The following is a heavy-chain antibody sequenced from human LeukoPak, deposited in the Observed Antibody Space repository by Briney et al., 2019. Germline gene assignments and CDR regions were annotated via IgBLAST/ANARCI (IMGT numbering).Heavy chain of an antibody. J-gene: IGHJ4*02. D-gene: IGHD6-6*01. V-gene: IGHV3-33*06. CDR3: AKGRRVAARGSYFDY. CDR1: GFTFSSYG. CDR2: IWYDGSNK. Sequence: GGSLRLSCAASGFTFSSYGMHWVRQAPGKGLEWVAVIWYDGSNKYYADSVKGRFTISRDNSKNTLYLQMNSLRAEDTAVYYCAKGRRVAARGSYFDYWGQGTLVTVSS.